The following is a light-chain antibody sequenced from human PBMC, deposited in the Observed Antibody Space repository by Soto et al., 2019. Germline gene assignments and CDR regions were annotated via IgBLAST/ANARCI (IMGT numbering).Light chain of an antibody. V-gene: IGLV1-40*01. CDR1: SNIGAAND. Sequence: QAVVTQPPSVSGAPGQRVTISCSNIGAANDVHWYQQPPGTAPKLLIYGNSNRPSGVPDRFSGSKSGTSASLAITGLQAEDEAEYYCQSYDSSLSGWVFGGGTKVTVL. CDR2: GNS. J-gene: IGLJ3*02. CDR3: QSYDSSLSGWV.